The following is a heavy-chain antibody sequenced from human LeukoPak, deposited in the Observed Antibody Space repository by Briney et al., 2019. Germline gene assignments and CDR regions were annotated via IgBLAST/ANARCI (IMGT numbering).Heavy chain of an antibody. J-gene: IGHJ6*03. Sequence: AGGSLRLSCAASGFTFSSYSMNWVRQAPGKGLEWVSSISSSSSYIYYADSVKGRFTISRDNAKNSLYLQMNSLRAEDTAVYYCARVGTVGYYYYMDVWGKGTTVTVSS. CDR1: GFTFSSYS. CDR2: ISSSSSYI. V-gene: IGHV3-21*01. D-gene: IGHD4-23*01. CDR3: ARVGTVGYYYYMDV.